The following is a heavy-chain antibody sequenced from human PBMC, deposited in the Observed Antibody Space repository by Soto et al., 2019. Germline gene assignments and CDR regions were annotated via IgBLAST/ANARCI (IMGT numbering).Heavy chain of an antibody. Sequence: WDTLSLTCTASGGSISSYYWSWIRQPPGKGLEWIGYIYYSGSTNYNPSLTSRVTISVDTSKNQFSLKLSSVTAADTAVYYCARHVPYCSDTSHCAYGMDVWGQGTTVT. CDR2: IYYSGST. V-gene: IGHV4-59*08. J-gene: IGHJ6*02. D-gene: IGHD2-2*01. CDR3: ARHVPYCSDTSHCAYGMDV. CDR1: GGSISSYY.